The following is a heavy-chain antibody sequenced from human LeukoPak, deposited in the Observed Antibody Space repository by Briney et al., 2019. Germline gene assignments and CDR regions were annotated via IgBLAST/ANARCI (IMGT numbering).Heavy chain of an antibody. CDR1: GFTFSSYW. V-gene: IGHV3-7*01. Sequence: GGSLRLSCAASGFTFSSYWMGWVRQAPGKGLEWVANIKQDGSEKYYVDSVKGRFTISRDNAKNSLYLQMNSLRAEDTAVYYCARGGPTREYYYYYYYMDVWGKGTTVTVSS. CDR2: IKQDGSEK. J-gene: IGHJ6*03. CDR3: ARGGPTREYYYYYYYMDV.